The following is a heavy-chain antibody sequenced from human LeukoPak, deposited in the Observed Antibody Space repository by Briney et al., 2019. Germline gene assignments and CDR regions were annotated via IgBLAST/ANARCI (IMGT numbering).Heavy chain of an antibody. D-gene: IGHD3-10*01. J-gene: IGHJ5*02. V-gene: IGHV4-39*07. CDR1: GGSISSSSYY. CDR3: ARGRPSDYYGSGSYYKVPWNWFDP. CDR2: IYYSEST. Sequence: SETLSLTCTVSGGSISSSSYYWGWIRQPPGKGLEWIGSIYYSESTYYNPSLKSRVTISVDTSKNQFSLKLSSVTAADTAVYYCARGRPSDYYGSGSYYKVPWNWFDPWGQGTLVTVSS.